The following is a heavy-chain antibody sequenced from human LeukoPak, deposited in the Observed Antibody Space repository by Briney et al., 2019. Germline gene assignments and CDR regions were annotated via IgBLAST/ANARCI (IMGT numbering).Heavy chain of an antibody. V-gene: IGHV4-4*07. CDR3: AATYYYDSSGYTRYYYYGMDV. Sequence: SETLSLTCTVFGGSISSYYWSWIRQPAGKGLEWIGRIYTSGSTNYNPSLKSRVTMSVDTSKNQFSLKLSSVTAADTAVYYCAATYYYDSSGYTRYYYYGMDVWGQGTTVTVSS. J-gene: IGHJ6*02. CDR2: IYTSGST. CDR1: GGSISSYY. D-gene: IGHD3-22*01.